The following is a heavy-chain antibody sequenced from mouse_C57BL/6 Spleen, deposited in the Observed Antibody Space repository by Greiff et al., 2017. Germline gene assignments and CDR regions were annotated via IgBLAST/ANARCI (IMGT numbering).Heavy chain of an antibody. J-gene: IGHJ2*01. CDR1: GYTFTDYY. D-gene: IGHD2-4*01. CDR3: ARDYDYGGYYFDY. Sequence: EVQLQQSGPVLVKPGASVKMSCKASGYTFTDYYMNWVKQSHGKSLEWIGVINPYNGGTSYNQKFKGKATLTVDKSSSTAYMELNSLTSEDPAVYYCARDYDYGGYYFDYWGQGTTLTVSS. V-gene: IGHV1-19*01. CDR2: INPYNGGT.